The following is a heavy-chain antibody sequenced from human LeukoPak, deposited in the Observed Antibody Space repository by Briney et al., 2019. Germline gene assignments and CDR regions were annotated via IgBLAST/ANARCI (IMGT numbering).Heavy chain of an antibody. J-gene: IGHJ4*02. V-gene: IGHV3-23*01. D-gene: IGHD1-20*01. CDR3: AKDRLTGTTCDY. CDR2: ISGSGGST. Sequence: GGSLRLSCAASGFTFSDYYMSWVRQAPGKGLEWVSAISGSGGSTYYADSVKGRFTISRDNSKNTLYLQMNSLRAEDTAVYYCAKDRLTGTTCDYWGQGTLVTVSS. CDR1: GFTFSDYY.